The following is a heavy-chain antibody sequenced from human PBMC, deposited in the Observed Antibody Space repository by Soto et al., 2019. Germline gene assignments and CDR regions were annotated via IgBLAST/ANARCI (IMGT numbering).Heavy chain of an antibody. CDR1: GFTFSGYR. CDR2: ISSSSSTI. J-gene: IGHJ5*02. CDR3: AREWNPLNWFDP. D-gene: IGHD1-1*01. V-gene: IGHV3-48*02. Sequence: GSLRLSCAASGFTFSGYRMNWVRQAPGKGLEWVSYISSSSSTIYYADSVKGRFTISRDNAKNSLYLQMNSLRDEDTAVYYCAREWNPLNWFDPWGQGTLVTVS.